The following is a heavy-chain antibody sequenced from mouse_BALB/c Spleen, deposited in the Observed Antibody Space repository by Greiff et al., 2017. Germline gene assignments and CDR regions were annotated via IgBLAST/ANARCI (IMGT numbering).Heavy chain of an antibody. CDR3: AKLGSWFAY. Sequence: VKLMESGPGLVAPSQSLSITCTVSGFSLTSYGVHWVRQPPGKGLEWLGVIWAGGSTNYNSALMSRLSISKDNSKSQVFLKMNSLQTDDTAMYYCAKLGSWFAYWGQGTLVTVSA. CDR2: IWAGGST. V-gene: IGHV2-9*02. CDR1: GFSLTSYG. D-gene: IGHD4-1*01. J-gene: IGHJ3*01.